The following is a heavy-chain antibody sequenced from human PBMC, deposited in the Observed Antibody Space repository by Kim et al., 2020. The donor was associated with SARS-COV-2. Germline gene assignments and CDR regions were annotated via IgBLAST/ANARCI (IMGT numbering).Heavy chain of an antibody. D-gene: IGHD1-1*01. CDR3: AKDKHMTGTPHWGMDV. CDR1: GFTFSSYA. J-gene: IGHJ6*02. CDR2: ISGSSSTK. Sequence: GGSLRLSCAASGFTFSSYAVSWVRQAPGKGLEWVSAISGSSSTKYYADSVKGRFTISRDNSKNTLYLQMNSLRAEDTAVYYCAKDKHMTGTPHWGMDVWGQGTTVTVSS. V-gene: IGHV3-23*01.